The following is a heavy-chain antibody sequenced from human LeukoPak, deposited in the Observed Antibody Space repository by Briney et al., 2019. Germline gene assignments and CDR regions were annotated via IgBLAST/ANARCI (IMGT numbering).Heavy chain of an antibody. V-gene: IGHV3-74*01. CDR3: AKGDSSSSRHSPFDY. CDR1: GFTFSTFW. J-gene: IGHJ4*02. CDR2: INRDGSSA. D-gene: IGHD6-13*01. Sequence: PGGSLRLSCAASGFTFSTFWMHWVRQAPGKGLGGVSRINRDGSSASYADSGKGRFTIFRDIPRNTQYLQMNTQKPQDTAVYYCAKGDSSSSRHSPFDYWGQGNLVTVSS.